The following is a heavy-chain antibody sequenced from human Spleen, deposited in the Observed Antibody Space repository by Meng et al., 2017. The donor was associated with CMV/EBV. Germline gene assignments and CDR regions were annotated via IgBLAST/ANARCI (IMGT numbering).Heavy chain of an antibody. CDR2: INQDGSEK. D-gene: IGHD3-16*02. CDR3: ARFEVMIAFGGVIVSSKAFDI. CDR1: GFTFSRYW. V-gene: IGHV3-7*01. Sequence: GESLKISCAASGFTFSRYWMSWVRQAAGKGLEWVANINQDGSEKYYEDSVKGRFIISRDNAKNSLYLQMNSLRAEDTAVYYCARFEVMIAFGGVIVSSKAFDIWGQGTVVTVSS. J-gene: IGHJ3*02.